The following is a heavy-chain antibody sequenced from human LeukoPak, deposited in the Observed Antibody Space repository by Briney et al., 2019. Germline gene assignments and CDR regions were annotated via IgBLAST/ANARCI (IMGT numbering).Heavy chain of an antibody. CDR2: IDFTSSFI. V-gene: IGHV3-21*06. CDR1: GFSFSTYN. D-gene: IGHD6-19*01. CDR3: ARASRASAWYIGEY. Sequence: PGGSLRLSCAASGFSFSTYNMDWVRQAPGKGLEWVASIDFTSSFIFYGDSVKGRFTISRDNAKNLLYLQLSSLRDDDSAIYYCARASRASAWYIGEYWGQGTLVTVSS. J-gene: IGHJ4*02.